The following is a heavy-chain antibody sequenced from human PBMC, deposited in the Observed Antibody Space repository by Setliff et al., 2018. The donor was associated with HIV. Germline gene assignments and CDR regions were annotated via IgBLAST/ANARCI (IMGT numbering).Heavy chain of an antibody. V-gene: IGHV1-2*02. Sequence: GASVKVSCKASGYTFSDYYVHWVRQAPGQGLEWVGWINPYIGGTNYAQKFQGRVTMTRDTSITTVYMELSKLRSDDTAVYYCARSAISMIRGQGYCYGMDVWGQGTTVTVSS. CDR2: INPYIGGT. CDR1: GYTFSDYY. CDR3: ARSAISMIRGQGYCYGMDV. J-gene: IGHJ6*02. D-gene: IGHD3-10*01.